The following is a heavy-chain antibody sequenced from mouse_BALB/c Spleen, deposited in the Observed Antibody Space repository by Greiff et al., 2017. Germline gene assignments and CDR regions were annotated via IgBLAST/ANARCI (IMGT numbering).Heavy chain of an antibody. CDR1: GYTFTSYW. Sequence: VQLQQSGAELVKPGASVKLSCKASGYTFTSYWMHWVKQRPGQGLEWIGEINPSNGRTNYNEKFKSKATLTVDKSSSTAYMQLSSLTSEDSAVYYCARGYDVQYYYAMDYWGQGTSVTVSS. CDR3: ARGYDVQYYYAMDY. V-gene: IGHV1S81*02. D-gene: IGHD2-14*01. CDR2: INPSNGRT. J-gene: IGHJ4*01.